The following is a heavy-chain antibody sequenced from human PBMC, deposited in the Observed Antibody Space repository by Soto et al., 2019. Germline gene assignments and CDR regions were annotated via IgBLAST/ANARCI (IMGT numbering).Heavy chain of an antibody. D-gene: IGHD2-2*01. J-gene: IGHJ5*02. V-gene: IGHV1-69*13. CDR1: GGTFSSYA. CDR3: ATRGYCSSTSCQNWFDP. Sequence: SVKVSCKASGGTFSSYAISWVRQAPGQGLEWMGGIIPIFGTANYAQKFQGRVTITADESTSTAYMELSSLRSEDTAVYYCATRGYCSSTSCQNWFDPWGQGTLVTVSS. CDR2: IIPIFGTA.